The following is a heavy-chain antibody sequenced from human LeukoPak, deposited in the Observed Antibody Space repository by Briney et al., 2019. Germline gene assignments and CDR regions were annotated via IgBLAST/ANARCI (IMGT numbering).Heavy chain of an antibody. V-gene: IGHV1-2*02. CDR2: INPKSGGT. Sequence: ASVKVSCKASGYTFTNYYMHWVRQAPGLGFEWMGWINPKSGGTSYPQKFQGRLTMTRDTSISTAYMELSRLRSDDTAVYYCVPSANYYYFDYWGQGTLATVSS. CDR1: GYTFTNYY. J-gene: IGHJ4*02. D-gene: IGHD4/OR15-4a*01. CDR3: VPSANYYYFDY.